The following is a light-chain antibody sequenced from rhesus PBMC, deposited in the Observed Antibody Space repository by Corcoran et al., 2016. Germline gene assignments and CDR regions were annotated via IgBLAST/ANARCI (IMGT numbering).Light chain of an antibody. Sequence: DIQMTQSPSSLSASVGDTVTITCRASQGSSSYLNWYQQKPGKAPKLLMYKASHLQSGVPSRFSGSGSGTDYTFTIGSLQPEYVATYYCQHGYGTPCSFGQGTKVEIK. CDR1: QGSSSY. CDR2: KAS. J-gene: IGKJ2*01. CDR3: QHGYGTPCS. V-gene: IGKV1-74*01.